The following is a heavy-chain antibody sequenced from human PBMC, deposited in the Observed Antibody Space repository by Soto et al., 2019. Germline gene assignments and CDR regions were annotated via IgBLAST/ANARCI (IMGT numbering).Heavy chain of an antibody. CDR3: ARGRITMVRGVTFDY. D-gene: IGHD3-10*01. CDR1: GGSFSGYY. V-gene: IGHV4-34*01. Sequence: QVQLQQWGAGLLKPSETLSLTCAVYGGSFSGYYWSWIRQPPGKGLEWIGEINHSGSTNYNPSLKSRVTISVDTSKNQFCLKLSSVTAADTAVYYCARGRITMVRGVTFDYWGQGTLVTVSS. J-gene: IGHJ4*02. CDR2: INHSGST.